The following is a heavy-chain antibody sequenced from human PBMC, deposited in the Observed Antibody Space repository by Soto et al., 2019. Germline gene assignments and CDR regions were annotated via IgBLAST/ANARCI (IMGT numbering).Heavy chain of an antibody. Sequence: SETLSLTCAVYGGSFSGYYWSWIRQPPGKGLEWIGEINHSGSTNYNPSLKSRVTISVDTSKNQFSLKLSSVTAADTAVYYCAREKGGYSYGQLGMYYFDYWGQGTLVTVSS. V-gene: IGHV4-34*01. CDR1: GGSFSGYY. D-gene: IGHD5-18*01. CDR3: AREKGGYSYGQLGMYYFDY. CDR2: INHSGST. J-gene: IGHJ4*02.